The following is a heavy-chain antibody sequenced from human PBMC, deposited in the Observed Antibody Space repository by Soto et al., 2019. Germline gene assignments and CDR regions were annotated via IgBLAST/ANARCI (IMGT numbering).Heavy chain of an antibody. CDR2: ISSTGDNI. J-gene: IGHJ4*02. D-gene: IGHD2-15*01. CDR3: ARSRWDY. CDR1: ALTFSTYS. Sequence: EVQLVESGGGLVQPGGSLRLSCAASALTFSTYSMNWVRQAPGRGLEWVSYISSTGDNIYYADSVKGRFTISRDNAKNSLYLQMNSLRVDDPAVYYCARSRWDYWGQGTLVTVSS. V-gene: IGHV3-48*01.